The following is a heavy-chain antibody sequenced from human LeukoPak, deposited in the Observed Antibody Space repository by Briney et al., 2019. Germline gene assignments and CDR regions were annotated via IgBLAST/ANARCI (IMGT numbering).Heavy chain of an antibody. CDR1: GGSISSSSYH. D-gene: IGHD4-23*01. J-gene: IGHJ4*02. V-gene: IGHV4-39*01. CDR2: IYYSGST. CDR3: ARLWGLRWSLYFFDY. Sequence: PSETLSLTCTVSGGSISSSSYHWGWIRQPPGKGLEWIGSIYYSGSTYYNPSLKSRVTISVDTSKNQFSLKLSSVTAADTAVYYCARLWGLRWSLYFFDYWGQGTLVTVSS.